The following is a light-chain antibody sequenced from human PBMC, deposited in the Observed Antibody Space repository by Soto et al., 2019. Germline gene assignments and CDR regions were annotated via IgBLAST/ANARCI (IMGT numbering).Light chain of an antibody. J-gene: IGLJ2*01. V-gene: IGLV2-14*01. CDR1: SSDVGGCNY. CDR3: YSYTSSSTVL. CDR2: DVS. Sequence: QSALTQPASVSGSPGQSITISCTGISSDVGGCNYVSWYQQHPDKAPKLMIYDVSNRRSGVSNRFSGSKSGNTASLTISGLQAEDEADYYCYSYTSSSTVLFGGGTQLTVL.